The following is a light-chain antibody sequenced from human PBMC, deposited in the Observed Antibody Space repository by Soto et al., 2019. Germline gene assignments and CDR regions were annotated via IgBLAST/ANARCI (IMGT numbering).Light chain of an antibody. J-gene: IGLJ1*01. Sequence: QSALPQPASVSGSPGQSITISCTGTSSDVGGYNYVSWYQQHPGKAPKLMIYDVSNRPSGVSNRFSGSKSGNTASLTISGIQAEDEADYYCSSYTSSSTYVFGTGTKVTVL. CDR1: SSDVGGYNY. CDR2: DVS. V-gene: IGLV2-14*01. CDR3: SSYTSSSTYV.